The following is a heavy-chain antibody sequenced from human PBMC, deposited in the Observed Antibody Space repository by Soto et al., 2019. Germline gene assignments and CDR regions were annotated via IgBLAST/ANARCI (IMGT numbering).Heavy chain of an antibody. CDR3: ATTLVRGVIFGSHYYFDY. D-gene: IGHD3-10*01. V-gene: IGHV1-24*01. CDR2: FDPEDGET. CDR1: GYNLTELS. Sequence: ASVKVSFKVSGYNLTELSMHWVRQAPGKGLEWMGGFDPEDGETIYAQKFQGRVTMTEDTSTDTAYMELSSLRSEDTAVYYCATTLVRGVIFGSHYYFDYWGQGTLVTVSS. J-gene: IGHJ4*02.